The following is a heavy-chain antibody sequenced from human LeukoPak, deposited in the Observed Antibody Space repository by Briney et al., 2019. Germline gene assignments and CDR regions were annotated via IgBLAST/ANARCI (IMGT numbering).Heavy chain of an antibody. D-gene: IGHD5-12*01. Sequence: GGSLRLSCAAPGITVSSTYMSWVRQAPGMGLEWVANIETDGDEKNYVDSVKGRFTISRDNARNSLYLQMSSLRVEDTAVYYCARDIPSGFYTPDYWGRGTLVTVSS. CDR1: GITVSSTY. CDR3: ARDIPSGFYTPDY. J-gene: IGHJ4*02. V-gene: IGHV3-7*01. CDR2: IETDGDEK.